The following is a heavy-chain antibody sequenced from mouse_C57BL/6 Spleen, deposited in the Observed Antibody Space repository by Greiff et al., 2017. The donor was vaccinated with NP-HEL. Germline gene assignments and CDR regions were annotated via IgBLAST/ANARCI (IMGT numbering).Heavy chain of an antibody. D-gene: IGHD1-1*02. CDR1: GFTFSSYA. V-gene: IGHV5-9-1*02. CDR3: TREGGLLFAY. J-gene: IGHJ3*01. CDR2: ISSGGDYI. Sequence: EVNLVESGEGLVKPGGSLKLSCAASGFTFSSYAMSWVRQTPEKRLEWVAYISSGGDYIYYADTVKGRFTISRDNARNTLYLQMSSLKSEDTAMYYCTREGGLLFAYWGQGTLVTVSA.